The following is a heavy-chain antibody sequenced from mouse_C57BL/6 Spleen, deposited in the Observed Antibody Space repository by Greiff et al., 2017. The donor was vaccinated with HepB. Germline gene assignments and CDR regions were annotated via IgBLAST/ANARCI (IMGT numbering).Heavy chain of an antibody. CDR3: ASCGSSYGYFDV. Sequence: VQLQQSGAELARPGASVKMSCKASGYTFTSYTMHWVKQRPGQGLEWIGYINPSSGYTKYTQKFKDKATLTADKSSSTAYMQLSSLTSEDSAVYYCASCGSSYGYFDVWGTGTTVTVSS. CDR1: GYTFTSYT. D-gene: IGHD1-1*01. J-gene: IGHJ1*03. CDR2: INPSSGYT. V-gene: IGHV1-4*01.